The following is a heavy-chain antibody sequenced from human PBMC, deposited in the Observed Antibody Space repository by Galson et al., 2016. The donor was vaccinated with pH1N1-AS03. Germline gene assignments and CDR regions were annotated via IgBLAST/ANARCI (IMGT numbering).Heavy chain of an antibody. CDR2: IYQTGST. V-gene: IGHV4-59*01. CDR3: ARGAFTYYDFSTGYFPFDL. J-gene: IGHJ4*02. D-gene: IGHD3-3*01. CDR1: GGSINSYY. Sequence: SETLSLTCSVSGGSINSYYWNRIRQPPGKGLEWIGYIYQTGSTKYNPSLKSRVTNSVDTSKNHFSLKLISVTAADTAVYYCARGAFTYYDFSTGYFPFDLWGQGTLVTVSS.